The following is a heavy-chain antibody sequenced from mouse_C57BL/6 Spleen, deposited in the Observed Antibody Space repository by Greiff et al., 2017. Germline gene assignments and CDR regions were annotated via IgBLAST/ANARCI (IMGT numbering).Heavy chain of an antibody. V-gene: IGHV1-59*01. CDR2: IDPSDSST. CDR1: GYTFTSYW. J-gene: IGHJ2*01. D-gene: IGHD2-4*01. CDR3: ANIYYDYLDY. Sequence: QVQLQQPGAELVRPGTSVKLSCKASGYTFTSYWMHWVKQRPGQGLEWIGVIDPSDSSTNYNQKFKGKATLTVDTSSSTAYMQLSSLTSEDSAVYYCANIYYDYLDYWGQGTTLTVSS.